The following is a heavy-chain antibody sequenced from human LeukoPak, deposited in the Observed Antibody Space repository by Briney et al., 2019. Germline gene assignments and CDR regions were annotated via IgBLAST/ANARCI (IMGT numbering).Heavy chain of an antibody. D-gene: IGHD2/OR15-2a*01. V-gene: IGHV5-51*01. CDR3: ARASPGFPFQF. CDR1: GFTFSTSW. J-gene: IGHJ4*02. Sequence: GESLKISCKGSGFTFSTSWIAWARQMPGKGLEWMGIIYPGDSDTRYSPSFQGQVTISADKSISTAYLQWSSLKASDSAMYYCARASPGFPFQFWGQGTLVTVSS. CDR2: IYPGDSDT.